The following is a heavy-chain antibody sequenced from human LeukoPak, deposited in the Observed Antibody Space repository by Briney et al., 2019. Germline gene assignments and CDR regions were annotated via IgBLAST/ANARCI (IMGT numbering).Heavy chain of an antibody. CDR3: ARDPIWSSSSDFFYYMDV. CDR1: GFTFSNYW. V-gene: IGHV3-7*01. Sequence: GGSLRLSCAASGFTFSNYWMSWVRQAPGKGLEWVANIKQDGSEKYYVDSVKGRFTISGDNAKNSLYLQMNSLRAEDTAVYYCARDPIWSSSSDFFYYMDVWGKGTTVTVSS. CDR2: IKQDGSEK. J-gene: IGHJ6*03. D-gene: IGHD6-6*01.